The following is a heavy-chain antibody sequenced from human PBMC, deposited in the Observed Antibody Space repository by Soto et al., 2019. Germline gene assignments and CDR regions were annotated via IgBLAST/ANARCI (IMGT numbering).Heavy chain of an antibody. CDR3: ARRARPDFYYMDV. V-gene: IGHV3-64*01. J-gene: IGHJ6*03. CDR2: ISSNGVGT. CDR1: GFTLSGYA. Sequence: EVQLAESGGGLAQPGGSLRLSCAASGFTLSGYAMDWIRQAPGKGLEYVSGISSNGVGTYYANSVQGRFTISRDNSKNTVYLQMGSLRPEDMAVYYCARRARPDFYYMDVWRKGTTVSVS. D-gene: IGHD6-6*01.